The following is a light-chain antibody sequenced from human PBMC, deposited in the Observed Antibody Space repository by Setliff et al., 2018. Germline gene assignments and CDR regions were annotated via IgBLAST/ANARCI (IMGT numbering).Light chain of an antibody. V-gene: IGLV2-8*01. CDR3: SSYAGRNHFV. CDR1: SNDVSGYNY. Sequence: QSVLTQPPSASGSPGQSVTISCTGTSNDVSGYNYVSWYQQHPGKAPQLMIYDVSKRPSGVPDRFSGSKSGNTASLTVSGLQAEDEADYYCSSYAGRNHFVFGTGTKSPS. J-gene: IGLJ1*01. CDR2: DVS.